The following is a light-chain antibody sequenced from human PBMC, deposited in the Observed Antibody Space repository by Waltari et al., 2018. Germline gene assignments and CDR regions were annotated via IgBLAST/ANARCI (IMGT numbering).Light chain of an antibody. Sequence: QSALTQPASVSGSPGQSITISCTGTSSDVGGYNYVSWYQQHPGKAPKLMIFDVSNRPSGVSIRFSGSKSGNTASLTISALQAEDEADYYCSSYASGSTLVVFGGGTKLTVL. CDR1: SSDVGGYNY. V-gene: IGLV2-14*03. CDR3: SSYASGSTLVV. CDR2: DVS. J-gene: IGLJ2*01.